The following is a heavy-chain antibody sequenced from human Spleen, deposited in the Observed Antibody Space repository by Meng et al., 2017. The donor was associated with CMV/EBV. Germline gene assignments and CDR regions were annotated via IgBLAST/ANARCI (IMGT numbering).Heavy chain of an antibody. CDR3: AKDISGRPQLLTHYYYYGMDV. CDR1: GFTFSSYG. D-gene: IGHD2-2*01. Sequence: GESLKISCAASGFTFSSYGMHWVRQAPGKGLEWVAFIRYDGSNKYYADSVKGRFTISRDNSKNSLYLQMNSLRAEDTALYYCAKDISGRPQLLTHYYYYGMDVWGQGTTVTVSS. J-gene: IGHJ6*02. V-gene: IGHV3-30*02. CDR2: IRYDGSNK.